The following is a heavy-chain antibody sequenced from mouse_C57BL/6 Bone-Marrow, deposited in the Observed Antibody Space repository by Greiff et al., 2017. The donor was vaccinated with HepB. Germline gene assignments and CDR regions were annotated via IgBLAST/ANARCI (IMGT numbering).Heavy chain of an antibody. Sequence: QVQLQQSGPGLVQPSQSLSITCTVSGFSLTSYGVHWVRQSPGKGLEWLGVIWSGGSTDYNAAFISRLSISKDNSKSQVFFKMNSLQADDTAIYYCARSGDYGSSYWYFGVWGTGTTVTVSS. D-gene: IGHD1-1*01. CDR3: ARSGDYGSSYWYFGV. J-gene: IGHJ1*03. V-gene: IGHV2-2*01. CDR2: IWSGGST. CDR1: GFSLTSYG.